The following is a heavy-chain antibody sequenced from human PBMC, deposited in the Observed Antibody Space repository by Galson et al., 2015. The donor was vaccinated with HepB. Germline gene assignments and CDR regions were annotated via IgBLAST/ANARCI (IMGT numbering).Heavy chain of an antibody. CDR3: ARTGRDSSGYYYNWYFDL. CDR1: GGTFSSYA. CDR2: IIPIFGTA. J-gene: IGHJ2*01. D-gene: IGHD3-22*01. V-gene: IGHV1-69*13. Sequence: SVKVSCKASGGTFSSYAISWVRQAPGQGLEWMGGIIPIFGTANYAQKFQGRVTITADESTSTAYMELSSLRSEDTAVYYCARTGRDSSGYYYNWYFDLWGRGTLVTVSS.